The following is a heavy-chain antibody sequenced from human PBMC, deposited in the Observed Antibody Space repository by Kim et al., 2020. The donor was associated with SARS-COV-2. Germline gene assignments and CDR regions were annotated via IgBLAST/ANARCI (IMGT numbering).Heavy chain of an antibody. V-gene: IGHV3-23*01. J-gene: IGHJ6*02. CDR3: AKDRSYVGYYYYGMDV. D-gene: IGHD1-26*01. Sequence: SVQGRITISIDNSKNTLYLQMNSLRAEDTAVYYCAKDRSYVGYYYYGMDVWGQGTTVTVSS.